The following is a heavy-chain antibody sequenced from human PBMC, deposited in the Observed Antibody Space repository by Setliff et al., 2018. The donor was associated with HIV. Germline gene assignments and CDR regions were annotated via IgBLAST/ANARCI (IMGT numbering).Heavy chain of an antibody. CDR1: GGSLSGYY. V-gene: IGHV3-11*04. CDR2: ISDSGSIK. D-gene: IGHD3-22*01. J-gene: IGHJ3*02. Sequence: KTSETLSLTCVASGGSLSGYYWNWIRQAPGKGLEWVSYISDSGSIKYFADSVKGRFSISRDNAKNSLYLQMNSLRAEDTAVYYCARESPYDTSGYYFGAFDIWGQGTMVTVS. CDR3: ARESPYDTSGYYFGAFDI.